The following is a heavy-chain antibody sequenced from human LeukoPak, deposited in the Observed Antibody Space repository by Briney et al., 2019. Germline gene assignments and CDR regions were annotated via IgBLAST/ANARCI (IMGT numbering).Heavy chain of an antibody. CDR2: IYTSGST. Sequence: PSETLSLTCTVSGGSISSYYWSWIRQPAGKGLEWIGRIYTSGSTNYNLSLKSRVTMSVDTSKNQFSLKLSSVTAADTAVYYCARKNTYYDFWSGYTNWFDPWGQGTLVTVSS. J-gene: IGHJ5*02. V-gene: IGHV4-4*07. CDR1: GGSISSYY. CDR3: ARKNTYYDFWSGYTNWFDP. D-gene: IGHD3-3*01.